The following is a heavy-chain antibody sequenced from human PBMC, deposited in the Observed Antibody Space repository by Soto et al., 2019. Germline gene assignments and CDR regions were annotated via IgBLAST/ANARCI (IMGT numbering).Heavy chain of an antibody. D-gene: IGHD3-9*01. Sequence: GASVKVSCKASGGTFSSYAISWVRQVPGQGLEWMGGIIPIFGTANYAQKFQGRVTITADESTSTAYMELSSLRSEDTAVYYCARTYYDILTGYYNHGYYYDYWGQGTLVTVSS. CDR1: GGTFSSYA. CDR3: ARTYYDILTGYYNHGYYYDY. V-gene: IGHV1-69*13. J-gene: IGHJ4*02. CDR2: IIPIFGTA.